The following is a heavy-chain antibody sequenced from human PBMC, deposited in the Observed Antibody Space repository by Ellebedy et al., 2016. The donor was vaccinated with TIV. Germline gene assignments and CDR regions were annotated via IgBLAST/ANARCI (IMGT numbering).Heavy chain of an antibody. CDR3: ARIQMSTVTNY. J-gene: IGHJ4*01. CDR2: INPRDSDV. CDR1: GYTFTNYW. Sequence: GGSLRLXXKGLGYTFTNYWISWVRQKPGKGLEWMGRINPRDSDVSYSPTFQGHVTFSVDRSTSTVFLHWSSLKASDTATYYCARIQMSTVTNYWGLGTQVTVSS. V-gene: IGHV5-10-1*01. D-gene: IGHD4-11*01.